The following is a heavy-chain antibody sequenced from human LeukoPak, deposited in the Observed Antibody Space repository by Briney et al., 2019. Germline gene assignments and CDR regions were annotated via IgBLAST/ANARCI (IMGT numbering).Heavy chain of an antibody. CDR1: EFTFRSYS. CDR2: ISGSSSDI. V-gene: IGHV3-21*01. CDR3: ARGGKLEPTAMAS. D-gene: IGHD5-18*01. J-gene: IGHJ5*02. Sequence: GGSLRLSCAGSEFTFRSYSMHWVRQAPGKGLEWVSSISGSSSDIYYADSVKGRFTISRDNSKNMLYLQINSLSVEDTAIYYCARGGKLEPTAMASWGQGTLVTVSS.